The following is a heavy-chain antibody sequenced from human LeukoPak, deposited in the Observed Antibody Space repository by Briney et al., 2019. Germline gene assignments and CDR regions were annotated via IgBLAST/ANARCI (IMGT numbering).Heavy chain of an antibody. J-gene: IGHJ4*02. D-gene: IGHD6-19*01. CDR1: GYTFTSYA. CDR2: INTNTGNP. V-gene: IGHV7-4-1*02. Sequence: ASVKVSCKASGYTFTSYAMNWVRQAPGQGLECMGWINTNTGNPTFVQGFTGRFVFSLDTSVSAAYLQISSLKAEDTAVYYCARGGYSRGQGSPFDYWGQGTLVTVSS. CDR3: ARGGYSRGQGSPFDY.